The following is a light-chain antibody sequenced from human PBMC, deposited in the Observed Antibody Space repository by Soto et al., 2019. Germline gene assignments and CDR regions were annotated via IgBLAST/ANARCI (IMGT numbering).Light chain of an antibody. J-gene: IGLJ3*02. CDR3: LIYYGGAWV. CDR2: STS. CDR1: TGAVTSGYY. Sequence: QAVVTQEPSLTVSQGGTVTLTCAASTGAVTSGYYANWFQRKPGQAPRSLIYSTSNKQSWTPARFSGSLLGGKAALTLSSVQPEDEAVYYCLIYYGGAWVFGGGTKVTVL. V-gene: IGLV7-43*01.